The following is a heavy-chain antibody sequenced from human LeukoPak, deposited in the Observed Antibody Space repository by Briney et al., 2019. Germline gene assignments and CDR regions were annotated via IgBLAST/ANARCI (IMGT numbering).Heavy chain of an antibody. V-gene: IGHV1-69*06. J-gene: IGHJ4*02. Sequence: SVKDSLKASGGTFSSYAISWVRQAPGQGREWMGGIIPIFGTANYAQKFHGRVTITAEKSTSTAYMELSRQRAEDTHGCYCARDTVDYYGSGSYHTLDFWGQGTLVAVSS. CDR2: IIPIFGTA. CDR3: ARDTVDYYGSGSYHTLDF. D-gene: IGHD3-10*01. CDR1: GGTFSSYA.